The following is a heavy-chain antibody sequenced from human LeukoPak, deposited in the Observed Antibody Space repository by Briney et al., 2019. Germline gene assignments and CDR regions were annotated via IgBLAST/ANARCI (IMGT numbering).Heavy chain of an antibody. CDR1: GFTFSSYA. CDR3: AKDGRVVGWLLGNWFDP. D-gene: IGHD5-24*01. V-gene: IGHV3-23*01. Sequence: TGGSLRLSCAASGFTFSSYAMSWVRQAPGKGLEWVSAISGSGGSTYYADSVKGRFTISRDNSKNTLYLQMNSLRAEDTAVYYCAKDGRVVGWLLGNWFDPWGQGTLVTVSS. CDR2: ISGSGGST. J-gene: IGHJ5*02.